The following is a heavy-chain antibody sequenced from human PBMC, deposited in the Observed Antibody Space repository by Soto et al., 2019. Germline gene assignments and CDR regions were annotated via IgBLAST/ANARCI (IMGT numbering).Heavy chain of an antibody. V-gene: IGHV4-38-2*01. Sequence: SETLSLTCAVSGHSISSGYYWGWIRQPPGKGLEWIGSFYHSGSTYYNPSLKSRVTISVDTSKNQFSLKLSSVAAAGTAVYYCARGEYYGSGNYFDYGGQGTLVTVSS. CDR1: GHSISSGYY. CDR3: ARGEYYGSGNYFDY. CDR2: FYHSGST. J-gene: IGHJ4*02. D-gene: IGHD3-10*01.